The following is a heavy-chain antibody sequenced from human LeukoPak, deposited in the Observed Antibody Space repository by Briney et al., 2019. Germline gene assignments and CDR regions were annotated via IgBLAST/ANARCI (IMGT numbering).Heavy chain of an antibody. CDR2: ISWNSGSI. Sequence: GGSLRLSCAASGFTFDDYAMHWVRQAPGKGLEWVSCISWNSGSIGYADSVKGRFTISRDNAKNSLYLQMNSLRAEDTALYYCAKNKISGSQAGNFDYWGQGTLVTVSS. CDR1: GFTFDDYA. D-gene: IGHD3-10*01. V-gene: IGHV3-9*01. J-gene: IGHJ4*02. CDR3: AKNKISGSQAGNFDY.